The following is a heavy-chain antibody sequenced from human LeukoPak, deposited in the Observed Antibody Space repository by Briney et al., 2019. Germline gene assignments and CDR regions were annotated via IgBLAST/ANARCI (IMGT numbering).Heavy chain of an antibody. V-gene: IGHV3-74*01. CDR2: INSDGSSI. J-gene: IGHJ4*02. CDR3: ARGRPHGNDY. CDR1: GFTFSSHW. D-gene: IGHD4-23*01. Sequence: GGSLRLSCAASGFTFSSHWMHWVRQAPGKGLVWVSRINSDGSSISYADSVKGRFTISRDNAKNTLYLQMNSLRVEDTAVYYCARGRPHGNDYWGQGTLVTVSS.